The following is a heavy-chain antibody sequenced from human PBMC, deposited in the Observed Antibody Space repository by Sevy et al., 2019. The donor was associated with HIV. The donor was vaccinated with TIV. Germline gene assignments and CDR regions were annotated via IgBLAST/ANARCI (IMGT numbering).Heavy chain of an antibody. CDR2: INPNSGGT. CDR1: GYTFTGYY. J-gene: IGHJ4*02. D-gene: IGHD3-22*01. CDR3: ARAISYYYYSSGYYWGYYFDY. Sequence: ASVKVSCKASGYTFTGYYMHWVRQAPGQGLEWMGWINPNSGGTNYAQKFQGWVTMTRDTSISTAYMELSRLRSDDTAVYYCARAISYYYYSSGYYWGYYFDYWGQGTLVTVSS. V-gene: IGHV1-2*04.